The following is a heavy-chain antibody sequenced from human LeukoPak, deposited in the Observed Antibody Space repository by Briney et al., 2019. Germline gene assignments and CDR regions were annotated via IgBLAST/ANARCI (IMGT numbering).Heavy chain of an antibody. J-gene: IGHJ4*02. D-gene: IGHD5-24*01. Sequence: GGSLRLSCAASGFTVSSHYISWVRQAPGKGLEWVSLLYSDGTTYYADSVKGRFTISRDNSKNTLYLQMNSLRAEDTAVYYCAKGAMATTGLCHFDYWGQGTLVTVSS. V-gene: IGHV3-53*01. CDR2: LYSDGTT. CDR1: GFTVSSHY. CDR3: AKGAMATTGLCHFDY.